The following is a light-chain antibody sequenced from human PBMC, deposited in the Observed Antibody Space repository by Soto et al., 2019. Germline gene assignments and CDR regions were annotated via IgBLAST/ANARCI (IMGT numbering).Light chain of an antibody. CDR1: QTVSPW. J-gene: IGKJ1*01. V-gene: IGKV1-5*03. CDR3: QQYNRGVT. Sequence: DIHMTQSPATLSASVGDRVTITCRASQTVSPWLAWYQQKPGAAPHLLIYKVSNLESGVPSRFSGSGSGADFTHTINGLQPDDFATYYCQQYNRGVTFGPGTKVEIK. CDR2: KVS.